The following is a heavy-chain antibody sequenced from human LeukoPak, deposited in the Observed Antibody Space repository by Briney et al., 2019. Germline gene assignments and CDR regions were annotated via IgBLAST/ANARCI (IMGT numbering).Heavy chain of an antibody. CDR1: GGSISSYY. CDR3: ARAGSSSL. D-gene: IGHD6-13*01. Sequence: PSETLSLTCTVSGGSISSYYWSWIRQPPGKGLEWIGYIYYSGSTNYNPSLKSRVAISVDTSKNQFSLKLSSVTAADTAVYYCARAGSSSLWGQGTLVTVSS. J-gene: IGHJ4*02. V-gene: IGHV4-59*01. CDR2: IYYSGST.